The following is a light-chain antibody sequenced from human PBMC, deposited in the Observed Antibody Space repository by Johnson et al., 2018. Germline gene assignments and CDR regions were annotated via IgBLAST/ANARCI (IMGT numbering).Light chain of an antibody. Sequence: QSVLTQPPSVSAAPGQKVTISCSGSSSNIANNYVSWYQQLPGTAPKLLIYENNKRPSGIPDRFSGSKSGTSATLGITGLQTGDEADYYCGTGDSRLSAGKVFGTGTKVTVL. CDR2: ENN. V-gene: IGLV1-51*02. CDR1: SSNIANNY. J-gene: IGLJ1*01. CDR3: GTGDSRLSAGKV.